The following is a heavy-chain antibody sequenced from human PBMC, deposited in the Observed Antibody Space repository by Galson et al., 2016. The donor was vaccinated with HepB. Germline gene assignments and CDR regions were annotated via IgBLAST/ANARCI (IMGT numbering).Heavy chain of an antibody. D-gene: IGHD1/OR15-1a*01. CDR3: ARVSGVEQLVPETPWRPQEYHYHYEGMDV. CDR1: GGSISPYF. Sequence: SETLSLTCTVSGGSISPYFWSWIRQTPGKGLEWIGYVDYSGGTKYNPSLKSRVSISLDTSRNQFSLKLNSVTAADTAVYFCARVSGVEQLVPETPWRPQEYHYHYEGMDVWGQGTAVTVSS. V-gene: IGHV4-59*01. J-gene: IGHJ6*02. CDR2: VDYSGGT.